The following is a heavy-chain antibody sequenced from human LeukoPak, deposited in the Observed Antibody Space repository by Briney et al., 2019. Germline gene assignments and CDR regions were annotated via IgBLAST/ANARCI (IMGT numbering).Heavy chain of an antibody. V-gene: IGHV3-7*01. Sequence: PGGSLRLSCAASGFTFSSYSMNWVRQTPGKGLEWVGNINQDGSVKYYVDSVKGRFTISRDNAKSSLYLHMNSLRAEDTAVYYCATSRDSSGVDWGQGTLVTVSS. CDR1: GFTFSSYS. J-gene: IGHJ4*02. D-gene: IGHD3-22*01. CDR2: INQDGSVK. CDR3: ATSRDSSGVD.